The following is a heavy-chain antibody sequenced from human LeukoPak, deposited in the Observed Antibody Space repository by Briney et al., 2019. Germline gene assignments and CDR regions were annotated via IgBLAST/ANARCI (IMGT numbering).Heavy chain of an antibody. J-gene: IGHJ6*04. CDR1: GFTFRRYA. Sequence: PGGSLRLSCAASGFTFRRYALSWVRQAPGKGLEWVSGLSGNGDKTYYAESVRGRFTISRDNSKNTLYLQMNSLRADDTAVYYCAKDLHYYVAMDVWGEGTTVTVSS. D-gene: IGHD3-10*02. V-gene: IGHV3-23*01. CDR2: LSGNGDKT. CDR3: AKDLHYYVAMDV.